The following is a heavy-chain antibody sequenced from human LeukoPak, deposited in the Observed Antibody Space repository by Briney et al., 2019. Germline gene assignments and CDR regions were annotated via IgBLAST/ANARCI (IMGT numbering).Heavy chain of an antibody. J-gene: IGHJ1*01. CDR2: INPSGGST. D-gene: IGHD1-26*01. CDR3: ASTPGGSGSYYGGFQH. Sequence: GASVKVSCKASGYTFTSYYMHWVRQAPGQGLEWMGIINPSGGSTSYAQKFQGRVTMTRDTSTSTVYMELSSLRSEDTAVYYCASTPGGSGSYYGGFQHWGQGTLVTVSS. V-gene: IGHV1-46*03. CDR1: GYTFTSYY.